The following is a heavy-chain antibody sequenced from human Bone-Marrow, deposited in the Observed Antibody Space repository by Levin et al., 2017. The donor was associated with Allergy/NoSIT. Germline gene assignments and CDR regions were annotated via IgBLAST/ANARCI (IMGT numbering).Heavy chain of an antibody. J-gene: IGHJ4*02. D-gene: IGHD2-2*01. CDR2: ISYDGSNK. V-gene: IGHV3-30*18. Sequence: SGESLKISCAASGFTFSSYGMHWVRQAPGKGLEWVAVISYDGSNKYYADSVKGRFTISRDNSKNTLYLQMNSLRAEDTAVYYCAKTGGGCSSTSCPTGREARNDYWGQGTLVTVSS. CDR1: GFTFSSYG. CDR3: AKTGGGCSSTSCPTGREARNDY.